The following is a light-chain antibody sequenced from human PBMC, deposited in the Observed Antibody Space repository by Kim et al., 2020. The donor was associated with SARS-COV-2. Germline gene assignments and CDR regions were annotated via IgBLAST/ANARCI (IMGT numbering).Light chain of an antibody. J-gene: IGKJ5*01. CDR3: QQYNDWPPIT. CDR1: ESLTGK. CDR2: ATS. Sequence: SPGERANLSCRASESLTGKLAWYHQKPGQPPRLLMYATSTRATGVPARFSGSGSGTEFTLTITSLQSEDSGLYHCQQYNDWPPITFGQGTRLEIK. V-gene: IGKV3-15*01.